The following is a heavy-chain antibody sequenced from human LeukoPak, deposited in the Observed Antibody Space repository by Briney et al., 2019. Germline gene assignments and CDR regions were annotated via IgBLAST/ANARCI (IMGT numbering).Heavy chain of an antibody. CDR2: ISGDGSIT. J-gene: IGHJ4*02. V-gene: IGHV3-74*01. D-gene: IGHD3-10*01. CDR1: GFTFSNYW. Sequence: GGSLRLSCEGSGFTFSNYWMGWVRQAPGKGLVWVSRISGDGSITGYADSVKGRFTISRDNAKNTLYLQMNSLRAEDTAVYYCARHLNYYLDYWGQGTLVTVSS. CDR3: ARHLNYYLDY.